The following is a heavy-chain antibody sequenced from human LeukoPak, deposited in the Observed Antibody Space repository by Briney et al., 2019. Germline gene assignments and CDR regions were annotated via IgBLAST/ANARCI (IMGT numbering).Heavy chain of an antibody. V-gene: IGHV1-69*04. J-gene: IGHJ4*02. CDR2: IIPILGIA. CDR3: AKPPNLEDYGDYVYFDY. Sequence: GASVKVSCKASGGTFSSSAISWVRQAPGQGLEWMGRIIPILGIANYAQKCQGRVTITADKSTSTAYMELSSLRSEDTAVYYCAKPPNLEDYGDYVYFDYWGQGTLVTVSS. CDR1: GGTFSSSA. D-gene: IGHD4-17*01.